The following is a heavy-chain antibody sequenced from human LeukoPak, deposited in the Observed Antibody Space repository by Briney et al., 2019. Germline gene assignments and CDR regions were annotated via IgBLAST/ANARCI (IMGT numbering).Heavy chain of an antibody. CDR1: GFTFSSYA. Sequence: GGSLRLSCAASGFTFSSYAMSWVRQAPGKGLEWVSAISGSGGSTYYADSVKGRFTISRDNSKNTLYLQMNSLRAEDTAVYYCAKAACYDSSGPVYYFDYWGQGTLVTVSS. CDR3: AKAACYDSSGPVYYFDY. V-gene: IGHV3-23*01. D-gene: IGHD3-22*01. J-gene: IGHJ4*02. CDR2: ISGSGGST.